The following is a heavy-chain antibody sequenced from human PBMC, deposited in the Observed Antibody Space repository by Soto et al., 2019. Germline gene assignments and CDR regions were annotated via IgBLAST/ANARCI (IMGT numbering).Heavy chain of an antibody. J-gene: IGHJ5*01. CDR1: GASVSTDTSY. D-gene: IGHD3-16*01. CDR3: ANWASRRCFDS. V-gene: IGHV4-61*01. Sequence: QVQLQESGPGLVKPSETLSLTCTVSGASVSTDTSYWSWIRQPPGKGLEWIGSVSRNGGSNYNPSLRRRVNIPPDTTKNQFALNLTSVTTADTAMYFCANWASRRCFDSWGRGILVTVSS. CDR2: VSRNGGS.